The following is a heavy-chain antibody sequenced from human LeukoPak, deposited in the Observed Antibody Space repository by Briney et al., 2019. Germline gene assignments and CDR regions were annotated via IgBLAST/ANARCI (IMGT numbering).Heavy chain of an antibody. V-gene: IGHV4-34*01. Sequence: SETLSLTCAVYGGSFSGYYWSWIRQPPGKGLEWIGEINHSGSTNYNPSLKSRVTISVDTSKNQFSLKLSSVTAADTAVYYCARPHINSGRYYYMDVWGKGTTVTVSS. CDR3: ARPHINSGRYYYMDV. D-gene: IGHD1-26*01. J-gene: IGHJ6*03. CDR1: GGSFSGYY. CDR2: INHSGST.